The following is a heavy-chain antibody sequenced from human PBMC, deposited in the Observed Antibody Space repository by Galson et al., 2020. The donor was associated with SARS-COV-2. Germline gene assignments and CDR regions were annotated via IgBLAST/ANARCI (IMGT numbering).Heavy chain of an antibody. CDR2: FYYSGNT. Sequence: VETSETLSLSCPVSGGTISSDGNYWSWIRQHPGQGLEWIWYFYYSGNTYYNPSLKSRVTITVDTSKNQFSLKQSSVTAADTAVYYCARDPITMIVVVNEFDIWGQGTMVTVSS. V-gene: IGHV4-31*03. J-gene: IGHJ3*02. D-gene: IGHD3-22*01. CDR1: GGTISSDGNY. CDR3: ARDPITMIVVVNEFDI.